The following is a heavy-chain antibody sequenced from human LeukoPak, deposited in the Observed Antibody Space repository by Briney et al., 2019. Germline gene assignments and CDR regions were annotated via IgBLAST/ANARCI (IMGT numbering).Heavy chain of an antibody. V-gene: IGHV3-30*02. CDR1: GFIFTSYG. D-gene: IGHD3-10*01. J-gene: IGHJ4*02. CDR3: AKDHYRSTYFDY. CDR2: IRYDGSNK. Sequence: GGSLRLSCAAAGFIFTSYGMHWVRQAPGKGLEWVAFIRYDGSNKYYADSVKGRFTISRDNSKNTLYLQMNSLRAEDTAVYYCAKDHYRSTYFDYWGQGTLVTVSS.